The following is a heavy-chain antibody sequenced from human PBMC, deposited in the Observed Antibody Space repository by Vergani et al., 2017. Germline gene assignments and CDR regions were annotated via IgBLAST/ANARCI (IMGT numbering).Heavy chain of an antibody. V-gene: IGHV3-30*04. CDR2: ISYDGNNK. CDR1: GFTFSSYA. D-gene: IGHD3-3*01. CDR3: ARGPPDFWSGGVQH. J-gene: IGHJ1*01. Sequence: QVQLVESGGGVVQPGRSLRLSCAASGFTFSSYAMHWVRQAPGKGLEWVAVISYDGNNKYYADSVKGRFTISRDNSKKTLYLQMNSLRAEDTAMYYCARGPPDFWSGGVQHWGQGTLVTVSS.